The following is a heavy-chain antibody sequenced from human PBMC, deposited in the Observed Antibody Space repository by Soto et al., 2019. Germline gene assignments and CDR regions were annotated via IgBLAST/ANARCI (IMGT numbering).Heavy chain of an antibody. J-gene: IGHJ6*02. CDR1: GFTFSSYA. V-gene: IGHV3-23*01. CDR2: ISGSGGST. CDR3: AKDRXITIFGVVPYYYYGMDV. Sequence: ETLRLSCAASGFTFSSYAMSWVRQAPGKGLEWVSAISGSGGSTYYADSVKGRFTISRDNSKNTLYLQMNSLRAEDTAVYYCAKDRXITIFGVVPYYYYGMDVWGQGTTVTVSS. D-gene: IGHD3-3*01.